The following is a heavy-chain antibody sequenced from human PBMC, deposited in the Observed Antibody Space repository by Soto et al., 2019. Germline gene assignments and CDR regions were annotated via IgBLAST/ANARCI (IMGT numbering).Heavy chain of an antibody. V-gene: IGHV1-2*02. J-gene: IGHJ4*02. CDR2: MNPNSGDT. CDR3: ALLTRCVANICPSCNYAFDY. D-gene: IGHD2-15*01. Sequence: ASVKVSCKASGYTFTGYDMHWVRQATGQGLEWMGWMNPNSGDTEYAQKFQGRVTLTRNTSLSTAYMELNSLRSDDTAVYYCALLTRCVANICPSCNYAFDYWGQGTLVTVSS. CDR1: GYTFTGYD.